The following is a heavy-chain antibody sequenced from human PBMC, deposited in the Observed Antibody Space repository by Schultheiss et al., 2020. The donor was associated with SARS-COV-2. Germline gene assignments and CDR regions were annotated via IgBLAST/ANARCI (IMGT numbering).Heavy chain of an antibody. J-gene: IGHJ6*02. CDR3: ARDFARYCSSTSCYREFYYYYGMDV. CDR1: GYTFTSYG. V-gene: IGHV1-18*01. Sequence: ASVKVSCKASGYTFTSYGISWVRQAPGQGLEWMGWISAYNGNTNYAQNLQGRVTMTTDTSTSTAYMELRSLRSDDTAVYYCARDFARYCSSTSCYREFYYYYGMDVWGQGTTVTVSS. D-gene: IGHD2-2*01. CDR2: ISAYNGNT.